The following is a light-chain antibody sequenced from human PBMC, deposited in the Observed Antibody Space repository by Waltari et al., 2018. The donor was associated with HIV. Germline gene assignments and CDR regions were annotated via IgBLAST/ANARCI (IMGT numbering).Light chain of an antibody. Sequence: QSALTQPASVSGSPGQPITISCTGTSSDVGGYNYVSWYQQHPGKAPKLLIYEVSNRPSGISNRFSGSKSGNTASLTISGLQAEDEADYYCCSYASSTTLDVFGGGTKLTVL. J-gene: IGLJ2*01. V-gene: IGLV2-14*01. CDR1: SSDVGGYNY. CDR3: CSYASSTTLDV. CDR2: EVS.